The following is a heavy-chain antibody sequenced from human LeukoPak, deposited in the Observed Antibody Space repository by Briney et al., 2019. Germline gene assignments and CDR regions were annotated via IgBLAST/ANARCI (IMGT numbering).Heavy chain of an antibody. CDR3: ARVAAHPTITPIDY. D-gene: IGHD3-10*01. CDR1: GFTFSDYY. CDR2: IHNNGNT. J-gene: IGHJ4*02. V-gene: IGHV4-59*01. Sequence: GSLRLSCAASGFTFSDYYMSWIRQPPGKGLEWIGYIHNNGNTNYNPSLKSRVTISVDTSKNQFSLRLSSVTAADTAVYYCARVAAHPTITPIDYWGQGALVTVSS.